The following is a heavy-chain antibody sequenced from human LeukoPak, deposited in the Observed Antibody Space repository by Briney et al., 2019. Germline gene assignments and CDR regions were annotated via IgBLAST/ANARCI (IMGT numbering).Heavy chain of an antibody. D-gene: IGHD2-15*01. CDR3: ARASDLGYCSGGSCYSGEKYFQH. J-gene: IGHJ1*01. V-gene: IGHV1-2*04. CDR2: INPNSGGT. Sequence: ASVKVSCKASGYTFTGYYMHWVRQAPGQGLEWMGWINPNSGGTNYAQKFQGWVTMTRDTSISTAYMELSRLRSDDTAVYYCARASDLGYCSGGSCYSGEKYFQHWGQGTLVTVSS. CDR1: GYTFTGYY.